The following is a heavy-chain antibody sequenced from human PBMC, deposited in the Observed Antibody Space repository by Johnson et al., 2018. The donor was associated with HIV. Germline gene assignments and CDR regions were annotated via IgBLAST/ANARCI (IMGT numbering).Heavy chain of an antibody. V-gene: IGHV3-23*04. CDR1: GLTVSTNY. J-gene: IGHJ3*02. CDR2: ISGSGGST. D-gene: IGHD2-15*01. CDR3: AREGCIPVLLRGGALDS. Sequence: VLLVESGGGMVQPGGSLRLSCAASGLTVSTNYMSWVRQSPGRGLEWVSAISGSGGSTYYADSVKGRFTISRDNSKNTLFLQMNSLRAEDTAVYYCAREGCIPVLLRGGALDSWGQGTMVTVSS.